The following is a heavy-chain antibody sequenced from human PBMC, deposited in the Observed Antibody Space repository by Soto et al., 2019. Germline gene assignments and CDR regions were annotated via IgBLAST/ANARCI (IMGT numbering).Heavy chain of an antibody. D-gene: IGHD3-9*01. J-gene: IGHJ4*02. CDR2: IIPILGIA. V-gene: IGHV1-69*04. Sequence: SVKVSCKASGYTFTSYAMHWVRQAPGQRLEWMGRIIPILGIANYAQKFQGRVTITADKSTSTAYMELSSLRSEDTAVYYCARANYDILTGYEYGEEGDYWGQGTLVTVSS. CDR3: ARANYDILTGYEYGEEGDY. CDR1: GYTFTSYA.